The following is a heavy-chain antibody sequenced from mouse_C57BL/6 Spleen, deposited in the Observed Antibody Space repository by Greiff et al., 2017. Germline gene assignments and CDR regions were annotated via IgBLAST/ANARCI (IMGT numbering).Heavy chain of an antibody. CDR1: GFTFSSYA. V-gene: IGHV5-4*03. D-gene: IGHD2-5*01. Sequence: EVMLVESGGGLVKPGGSLKLSCAASGFTFSSYAMSWVRQTPEKRLEWVATISDGGSYTYYPDNVKGRFTISRDNAKNNLYLQMSHLKSEDTAMYYCAAYYSNFFAYWGQGTLVTDSA. CDR2: ISDGGSYT. J-gene: IGHJ3*01. CDR3: AAYYSNFFAY.